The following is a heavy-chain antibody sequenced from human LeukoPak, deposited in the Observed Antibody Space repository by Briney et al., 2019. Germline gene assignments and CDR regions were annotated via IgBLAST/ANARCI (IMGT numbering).Heavy chain of an antibody. CDR1: GFTFSSYA. CDR3: ARQFDTTAYGSNPTRIDY. V-gene: IGHV3-23*01. CDR2: ISGSGGST. J-gene: IGHJ4*02. D-gene: IGHD4-23*01. Sequence: GGSLRLSCAASGFTFSSYAMSWVRQAPGKGLEWVSAISGSGGSTYYADSVKGRFTISRDNSKNTLYLQMNSLRAEDTAVYYCARQFDTTAYGSNPTRIDYWGQGTLVTVSS.